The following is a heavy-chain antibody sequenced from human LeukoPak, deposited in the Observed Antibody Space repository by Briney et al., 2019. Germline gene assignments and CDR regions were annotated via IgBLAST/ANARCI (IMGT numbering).Heavy chain of an antibody. CDR2: IYTSGST. CDR1: GGSISNYY. J-gene: IGHJ3*02. CDR3: ARPSELHSSSGAFEI. D-gene: IGHD6-6*01. V-gene: IGHV4-4*07. Sequence: PSETLSLTCTVSGGSISNYYWSWIRQPAGKGLEWIGRIYTSGSTNYNPSLKSRVTMSVDTSKNQFSLKLSSVAAADTAVYYCARPSELHSSSGAFEIWGQGTMVTVSS.